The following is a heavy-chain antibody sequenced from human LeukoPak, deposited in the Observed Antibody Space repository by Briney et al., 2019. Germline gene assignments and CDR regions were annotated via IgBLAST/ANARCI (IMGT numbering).Heavy chain of an antibody. D-gene: IGHD4-17*01. CDR1: GFTFSSYS. CDR2: IWYDGSNK. CDR3: ARGEMTTVKFFDY. Sequence: GGSLRLSCAVSGFTFSSYSMNWVRQAPGKGLEWVAVIWYDGSNKYYADSVKGRFTISRDNSKNTLYLQMNSLRAEDTAVYYCARGEMTTVKFFDYWGQGTLVTVSS. J-gene: IGHJ4*02. V-gene: IGHV3-33*08.